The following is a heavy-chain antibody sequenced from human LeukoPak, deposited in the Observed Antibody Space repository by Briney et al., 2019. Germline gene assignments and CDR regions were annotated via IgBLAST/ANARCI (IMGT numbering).Heavy chain of an antibody. CDR3: TRENHYDSSGPSVY. J-gene: IGHJ4*02. V-gene: IGHV3-49*03. D-gene: IGHD3-22*01. CDR2: IRSKAYGGTT. Sequence: GGSLRLSCTASGFTFGDYAMGWFRQAPGKGLEWVVFIRSKAYGGTTEYAASVKGRFTISRDDSKSIAYLQMNSLKTEDTAVYYCTRENHYDSSGPSVYWGQGTLVTVSS. CDR1: GFTFGDYA.